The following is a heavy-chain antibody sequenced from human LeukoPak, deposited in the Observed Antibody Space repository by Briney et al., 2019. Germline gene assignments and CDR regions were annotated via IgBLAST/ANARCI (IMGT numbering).Heavy chain of an antibody. Sequence: GGSLRLSCAASGFTFSNYWMSWVRQAPGKGLEWVANIRQDGNEKYYVDSVKGRFTVSRDNAKNTLYLQVNNLRAEDTAVYYCARGPNSNWSGLDFWGQGTLLTVSS. CDR3: ARGPNSNWSGLDF. CDR1: GFTFSNYW. D-gene: IGHD6-6*01. J-gene: IGHJ4*02. CDR2: IRQDGNEK. V-gene: IGHV3-7*01.